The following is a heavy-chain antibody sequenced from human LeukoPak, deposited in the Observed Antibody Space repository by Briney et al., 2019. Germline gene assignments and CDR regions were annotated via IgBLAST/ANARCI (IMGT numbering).Heavy chain of an antibody. CDR1: GYTFTGYY. V-gene: IGHV1-69*13. Sequence: ASVKVSCKASGYTFTGYYMHWVRQAPGQGLEWMGGIIPIFGTANYAQKFQGRVTITADESTSTAYMELSSLRSEDTAVYYCARDSESSGYYDLGYWGQGTLVTVSS. CDR3: ARDSESSGYYDLGY. CDR2: IIPIFGTA. J-gene: IGHJ4*02. D-gene: IGHD3-22*01.